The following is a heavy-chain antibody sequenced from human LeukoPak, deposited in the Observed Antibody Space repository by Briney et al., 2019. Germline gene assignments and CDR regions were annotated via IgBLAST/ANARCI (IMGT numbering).Heavy chain of an antibody. Sequence: GGSLRLSCAASGFTFSNSAMSWVRQAPGKGLEWVSTLSGSGITTYYADSVTGRFTISRDNSKNTLYLQMNSLRAEDTAMYYCARDRIGSRDGYNRLDYWGQGTLVTVSS. CDR1: GFTFSNSA. D-gene: IGHD5-24*01. CDR2: LSGSGITT. J-gene: IGHJ4*02. V-gene: IGHV3-23*01. CDR3: ARDRIGSRDGYNRLDY.